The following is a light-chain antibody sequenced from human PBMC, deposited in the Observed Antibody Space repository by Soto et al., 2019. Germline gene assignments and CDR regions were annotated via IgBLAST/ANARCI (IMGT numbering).Light chain of an antibody. CDR1: QGIRND. V-gene: IGKV1-6*01. CDR2: AAS. CDR3: LQKYFYPFT. J-gene: IGKJ3*01. Sequence: ASQMTQSPSSLSASVGDRVTITCRASQGIRNDLDWFQQKPGKAPKLLIYAASNLHSGVPARFSGSGSGTDFTLTISSLQPEDFATYYCLQKYFYPFTFGPGTKVDIK.